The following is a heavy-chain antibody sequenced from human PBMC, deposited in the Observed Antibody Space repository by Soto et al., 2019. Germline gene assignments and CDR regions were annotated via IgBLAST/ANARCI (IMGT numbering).Heavy chain of an antibody. J-gene: IGHJ5*02. V-gene: IGHV4-34*01. CDR2: INPSGTT. CDR1: GWSFSGYY. D-gene: IGHD2-2*01. Sequence: SETLSLTCAVYGWSFSGYYWTCIRQTPWKGLEWIGEINPSGTTKYNPSLKSQVTISIDTSKNQFSLHVTSVTAADTAVYFCARGIGYCSSTKCYSSRHLRSESWAQGSLVTVSS. CDR3: ARGIGYCSSTKCYSSRHLRSES.